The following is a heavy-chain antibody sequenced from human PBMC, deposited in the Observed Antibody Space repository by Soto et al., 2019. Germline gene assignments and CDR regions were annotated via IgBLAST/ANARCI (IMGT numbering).Heavy chain of an antibody. CDR1: GFTFSSYG. Sequence: QVQLVESGGGVVQPGRSLRLSCAASGFTFSSYGMHWVRQAPGKGLEWVAVISYDGSNKYYADSVKGRFTISRDNSKNTLYLQMNSLRAEDTAVYYCAKDVRYSSSSPTGYWGQGTLVTVSS. J-gene: IGHJ4*02. D-gene: IGHD6-6*01. V-gene: IGHV3-30*18. CDR3: AKDVRYSSSSPTGY. CDR2: ISYDGSNK.